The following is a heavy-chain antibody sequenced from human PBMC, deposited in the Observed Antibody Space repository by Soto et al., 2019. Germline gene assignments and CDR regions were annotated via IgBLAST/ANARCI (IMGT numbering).Heavy chain of an antibody. CDR1: GGSISGYF. D-gene: IGHD3-3*01. CDR3: ARLGGYYQALDH. J-gene: IGHJ4*02. Sequence: SETLSLTCTVSGGSISGYFWSWIRQPPGKGLEWIAYIYSSEYTDYNPSLKSRVTISVDMSRDQFSLQLKSVTAADTAVYYCARLGGYYQALDHWSQGTLVTVSS. CDR2: IYSSEYT. V-gene: IGHV4-59*08.